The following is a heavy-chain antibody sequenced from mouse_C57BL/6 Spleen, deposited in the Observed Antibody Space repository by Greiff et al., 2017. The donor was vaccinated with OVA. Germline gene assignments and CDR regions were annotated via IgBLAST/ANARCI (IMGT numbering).Heavy chain of an antibody. D-gene: IGHD2-1*01. CDR1: GYTFTSYN. CDR3: ARGDYYGNYVY. V-gene: IGHV1-18*01. J-gene: IGHJ2*01. CDR2: INPSNGGT. Sequence: EVQLQQSGPELVKPGASVKMPCKASGYTFTSYNMTWVKQSPGQSLEWIGDINPSNGGTIYNQKFKGKATLTVDTSSSTAYMELRSLTSEDTAVYYCARGDYYGNYVYWGQGTTLTVSS.